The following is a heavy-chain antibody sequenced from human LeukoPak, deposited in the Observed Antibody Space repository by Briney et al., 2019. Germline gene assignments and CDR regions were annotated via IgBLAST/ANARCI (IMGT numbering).Heavy chain of an antibody. CDR2: ISSSSSYI. CDR3: ARDRCSGGSCYSVGGY. D-gene: IGHD2-15*01. J-gene: IGHJ4*02. Sequence: GGSLRLSCAASGFTFSSYSMNWVRQAPGKGLEWVSSISSSSSYIYYADSVKGRFTISRDNAKNSLYLQMNSLRAEDTAVYYCARDRCSGGSCYSVGGYWGQGTLVTVSS. CDR1: GFTFSSYS. V-gene: IGHV3-21*01.